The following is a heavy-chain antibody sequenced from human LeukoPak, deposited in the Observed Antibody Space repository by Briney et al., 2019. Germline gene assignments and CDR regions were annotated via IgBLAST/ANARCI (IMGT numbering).Heavy chain of an antibody. CDR3: ASLVYYYDSSGYYHSFDY. J-gene: IGHJ4*02. CDR2: INHSGST. D-gene: IGHD3-22*01. V-gene: IGHV4-34*01. Sequence: SETLSLTCAVYGGSFSGYYWSWIRQPPGKGLEWIGEINHSGSTNYNPSLKSRVTISVDTSKNQFSLKLSSVTAADTAVYYCASLVYYYDSSGYYHSFDYWGQGTLVTVSS. CDR1: GGSFSGYY.